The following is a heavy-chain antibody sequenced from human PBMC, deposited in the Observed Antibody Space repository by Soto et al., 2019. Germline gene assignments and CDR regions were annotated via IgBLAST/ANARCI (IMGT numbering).Heavy chain of an antibody. Sequence: SVKVSCKASGFTFTSSAMQWVRQARGQRLEWIGRIVVGSGNTNYAQKFQERVTITRDMSTSTAYMELSSLRSEDTAVYYCAADGPNHDAFDIWGQGTMVTVSS. CDR1: GFTFTSSA. J-gene: IGHJ3*02. CDR2: IVVGSGNT. V-gene: IGHV1-58*02. CDR3: AADGPNHDAFDI.